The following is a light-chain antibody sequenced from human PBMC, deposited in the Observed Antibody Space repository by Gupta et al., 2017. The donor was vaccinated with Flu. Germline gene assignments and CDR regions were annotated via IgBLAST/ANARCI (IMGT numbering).Light chain of an antibody. CDR3: QTWGTGSQVV. V-gene: IGLV4-69*01. J-gene: IGLJ2*01. Sequence: QLVLTQSPSASASLGASVKLTCTLDSGHSHYAIAWHQQQPEKGPRYLMELDSEGSHSKGDGIPDRFSGSSSGAERYLTISSLQAEDEADYYCQTWGTGSQVVFGGGTKLTVI. CDR2: LDSEGSH. CDR1: SGHSHYA.